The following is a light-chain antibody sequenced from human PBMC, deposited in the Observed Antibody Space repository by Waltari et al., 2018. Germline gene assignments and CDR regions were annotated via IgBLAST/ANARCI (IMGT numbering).Light chain of an antibody. V-gene: IGKV4-1*01. Sequence: DIVMTQSPDSLAVSLGERATINCKSSQSVFYSPNKKNYIAWYQQKPGQPPKLLIYWASTRESGVPDRFSGSESGKDFTLTISSLQAEDVAVYFCQQYSGGYTFGQGTKLEIK. CDR1: QSVFYSPNKKNY. CDR3: QQYSGGYT. J-gene: IGKJ2*01. CDR2: WAS.